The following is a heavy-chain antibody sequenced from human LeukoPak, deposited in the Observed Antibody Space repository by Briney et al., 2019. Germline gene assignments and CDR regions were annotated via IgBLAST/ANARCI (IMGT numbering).Heavy chain of an antibody. V-gene: IGHV3-23*01. CDR3: AKLLGSPAAIIGYFDY. J-gene: IGHJ4*02. CDR2: ISGSGGST. CDR1: GFTFSSYA. Sequence: GGSLRLSCAASGFTFSSYAMSWVRQAPGRGLEWVSAISGSGGSTYYADSVKGRFTISRDNSKNTLYLQMNSLRAEDTAVYYCAKLLGSPAAIIGYFDYWGQGTLVTVSS. D-gene: IGHD2-2*02.